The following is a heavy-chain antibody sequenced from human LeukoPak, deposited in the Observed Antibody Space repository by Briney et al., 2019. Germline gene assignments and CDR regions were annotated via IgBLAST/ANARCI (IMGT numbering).Heavy chain of an antibody. CDR2: IYYSGST. CDR1: GGSISSYY. Sequence: SETLSLTCIVSGGSISSYYWSWIRQPPGKGLEWIGYIYYSGSTNYNPSLKSRVTISVDTSKNQFSLKLSSVTAADTAVYYCARGCRDGYNPFDYWGQGTLVTVSS. D-gene: IGHD5-24*01. J-gene: IGHJ4*02. CDR3: ARGCRDGYNPFDY. V-gene: IGHV4-59*01.